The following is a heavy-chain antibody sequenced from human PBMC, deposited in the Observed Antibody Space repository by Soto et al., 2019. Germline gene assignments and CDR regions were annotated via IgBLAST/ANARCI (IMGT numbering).Heavy chain of an antibody. J-gene: IGHJ4*02. CDR3: ARGRGYSYGPYYFDY. V-gene: IGHV4-31*03. D-gene: IGHD5-18*01. CDR1: GGSISSEGYY. Sequence: QVPLQESGPGLVKPSQTLSLTCTVSGGSISSEGYYWSWFRQLPGKGLEWIGDIYYSGTTYHNPSLMSRLTISGDASKNQFSLKLSSVTAADTALYYCARGRGYSYGPYYFDYWGQGTLVTVSS. CDR2: IYYSGTT.